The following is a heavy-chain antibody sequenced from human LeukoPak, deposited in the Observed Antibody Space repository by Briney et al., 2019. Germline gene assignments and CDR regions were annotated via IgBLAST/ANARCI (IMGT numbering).Heavy chain of an antibody. CDR2: INAGNGNT. CDR3: ARGYGSSWPYGMDV. V-gene: IGHV1-3*01. J-gene: IGHJ6*02. Sequence: ASVKVSCKASGYTFTNYAMHWVRQAPGQRLEWMGWINAGNGNTKYSQNFQDRVTITRDTSASTAYMELSSLKSEDTAVYYCARGYGSSWPYGMDVWGQGTTVTVSS. D-gene: IGHD6-13*01. CDR1: GYTFTNYA.